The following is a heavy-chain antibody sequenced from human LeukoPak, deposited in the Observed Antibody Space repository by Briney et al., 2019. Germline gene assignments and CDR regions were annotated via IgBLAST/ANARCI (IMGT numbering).Heavy chain of an antibody. CDR3: ARLYYDSSGYLDY. D-gene: IGHD3-22*01. CDR1: GGSFSGYY. V-gene: IGHV4-34*01. CDR2: ICYSGST. Sequence: SETLSLTSAVYGGSFSGYYWSWVRQPPGKGLEWIGSICYSGSTYYNPSLKSRVTISVDTSKNQFSLKLSSVTAADTAVYYCARLYYDSSGYLDYWGQGTLVTVS. J-gene: IGHJ4*02.